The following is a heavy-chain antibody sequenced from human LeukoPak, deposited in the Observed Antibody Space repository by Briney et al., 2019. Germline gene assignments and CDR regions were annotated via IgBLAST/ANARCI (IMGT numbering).Heavy chain of an antibody. CDR1: GFTFDDYA. V-gene: IGHV3-9*01. Sequence: GGSQRLSCAASGFTFDDYAMHWVRQAPGKGLEWVSGISWNSGSIGYADSVKGRFTISRDNAKNSLYLQMNSLRAEDTALYYCAKAIGWFGELKNGMDVWGQGTTVTVSS. CDR2: ISWNSGSI. J-gene: IGHJ6*02. D-gene: IGHD3-10*01. CDR3: AKAIGWFGELKNGMDV.